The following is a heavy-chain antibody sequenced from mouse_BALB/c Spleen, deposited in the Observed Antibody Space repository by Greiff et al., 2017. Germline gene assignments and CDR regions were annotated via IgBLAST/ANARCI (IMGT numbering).Heavy chain of an antibody. CDR1: GFSLTSYD. V-gene: IGHV2-9-2*01. D-gene: IGHD1-1*01. Sequence: QVQLKESGPGLVAPSQSLSITCTVSGFSLTSYDISWIRQPPGKGLEWLGVIWTGGGTNYNSAFMSRLSISKDNSKSQVFLKMNSLQTDDTAIYYCVRSPIYYYGSTYAMDYWGQGTSVTVSS. CDR2: IWTGGGT. J-gene: IGHJ4*01. CDR3: VRSPIYYYGSTYAMDY.